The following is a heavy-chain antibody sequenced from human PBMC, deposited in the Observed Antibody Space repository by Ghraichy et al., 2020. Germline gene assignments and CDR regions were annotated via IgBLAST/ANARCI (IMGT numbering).Heavy chain of an antibody. CDR1: GFTFSTYP. J-gene: IGHJ4*02. CDR2: VTGSGGST. D-gene: IGHD1-1*01. CDR3: ASQTGYIANWNTRPHYFDY. Sequence: GGSLRLSCAASGFTFSTYPMSWVRQAPGKGLEWVSAVTGSGGSTDYADSVKGRFTISRDNSKNTLYLQMNSLRAEDTAVYYCASQTGYIANWNTRPHYFDYWGQGSLVTVSS. V-gene: IGHV3-23*01.